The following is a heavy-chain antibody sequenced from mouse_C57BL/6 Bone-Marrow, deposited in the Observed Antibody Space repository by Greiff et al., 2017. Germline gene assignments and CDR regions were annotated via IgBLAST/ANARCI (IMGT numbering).Heavy chain of an antibody. CDR3: ARARDGYYVGFAY. Sequence: VKLQESDAELVKPGASVKISCKVSGYTFTDHTIHWMKQRPEQGLEWIGYIYPRDGSTKYNEKFKGKATLTADKSSSTAYMQLNSLTSEDSAVYFCARARDGYYVGFAYWGQGTLVTVSA. CDR1: GYTFTDHT. D-gene: IGHD2-3*01. J-gene: IGHJ3*01. CDR2: IYPRDGST. V-gene: IGHV1-78*01.